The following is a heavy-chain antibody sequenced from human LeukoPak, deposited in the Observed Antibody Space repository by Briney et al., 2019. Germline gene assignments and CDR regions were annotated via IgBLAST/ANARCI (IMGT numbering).Heavy chain of an antibody. CDR2: IYYSGST. D-gene: IGHD3-10*01. J-gene: IGHJ6*02. Sequence: SETLSLTCTVSGGSISSYYWSWIRQPPGKGLEWIGYIYYSGSTNYNPSLKSRVTISVDTSKNQFSLKLSSVTAADTAVYYCARHVMDYYGSGSYYSINYYYYGMDVWGQGTTVTVSS. CDR3: ARHVMDYYGSGSYYSINYYYYGMDV. V-gene: IGHV4-59*08. CDR1: GGSISSYY.